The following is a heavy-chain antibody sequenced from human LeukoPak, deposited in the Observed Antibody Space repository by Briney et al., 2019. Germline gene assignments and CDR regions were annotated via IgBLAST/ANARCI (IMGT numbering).Heavy chain of an antibody. CDR2: ISYDGSNK. J-gene: IGHJ4*02. D-gene: IGHD4-17*01. Sequence: GGSLRLSCAASGFTFSSYGMHWVRQAPGKGLEWVAVISYDGSNKYYADSVKGRFTISRDNSKNTLYLQMNSLRAEDTAVYYCARYMTTVTSLGYWGQGTLVTVSS. CDR1: GFTFSSYG. V-gene: IGHV3-30*03. CDR3: ARYMTTVTSLGY.